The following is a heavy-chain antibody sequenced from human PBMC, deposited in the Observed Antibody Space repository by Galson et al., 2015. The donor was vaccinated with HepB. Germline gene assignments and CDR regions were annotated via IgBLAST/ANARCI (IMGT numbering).Heavy chain of an antibody. CDR1: GGTFSSYA. J-gene: IGHJ4*02. Sequence: SVKVSCKASGGTFSSYAISWGRQAPGQGLEWMGRIIPILGIANYAQKFQGRVTITADKSTSTAYMELSSLRSEDTAVYYCARDLETSPCSGGSCSPEYYFDYWGQGTLVTVSS. D-gene: IGHD2-15*01. CDR2: IIPILGIA. CDR3: ARDLETSPCSGGSCSPEYYFDY. V-gene: IGHV1-69*04.